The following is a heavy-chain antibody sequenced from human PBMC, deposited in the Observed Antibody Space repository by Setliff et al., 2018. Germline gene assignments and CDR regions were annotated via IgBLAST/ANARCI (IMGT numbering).Heavy chain of an antibody. D-gene: IGHD5-12*01. CDR2: IYYSGTT. CDR1: GGSFSSGGYY. J-gene: IGHJ4*02. Sequence: SETLSLTCTVSGGSFSSGGYYWNWIRQHPGKGLEWTGYIYYSGTTYSNPTLKSRVTISVDTSKSQFSLKLTSVTAADTAVYYCARGGTFRYFDYWGQGTPVTVSS. CDR3: ARGGTFRYFDY. V-gene: IGHV4-31*03.